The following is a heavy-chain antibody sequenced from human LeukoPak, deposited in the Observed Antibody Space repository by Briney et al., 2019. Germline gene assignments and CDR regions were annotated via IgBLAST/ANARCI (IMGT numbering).Heavy chain of an antibody. CDR3: ARGYCSSTRARCTGGLLGY. Sequence: GASVKVSCKASGYTFTSYGISWVRQAPGQGLEWMGWINPNSGGTNYAQKFQGRVTMTRDTSISTAYMELSRLRSDDTAVYYCARGYCSSTRARCTGGLLGYWGQGTLVTVSS. J-gene: IGHJ4*02. V-gene: IGHV1-2*02. D-gene: IGHD2-2*01. CDR2: INPNSGGT. CDR1: GYTFTSYG.